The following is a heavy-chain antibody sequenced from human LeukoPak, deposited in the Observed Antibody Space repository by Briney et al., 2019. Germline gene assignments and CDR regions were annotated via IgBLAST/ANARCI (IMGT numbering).Heavy chain of an antibody. J-gene: IGHJ4*02. Sequence: ASVKVSCKASGYTLSTYTMHWLRQAPGQRPEWMGCIYAGNGNVKYSQNFQARVTITRDTSANTAYLELSSLRSEDTAVYYCAREVAIWGQGTLVTVSS. D-gene: IGHD2-15*01. CDR2: IYAGNGNV. CDR1: GYTLSTYT. V-gene: IGHV1-3*01. CDR3: AREVAI.